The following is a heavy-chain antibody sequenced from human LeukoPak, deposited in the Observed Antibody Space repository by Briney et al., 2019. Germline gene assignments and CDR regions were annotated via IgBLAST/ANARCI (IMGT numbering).Heavy chain of an antibody. CDR1: GGTFSSYA. CDR2: IIPIFGTA. J-gene: IGHJ4*02. V-gene: IGHV1-69*06. Sequence: ASVKVSCKASGGTFSSYAISWVRQAPGQGLEWMGGIIPIFGTANYAQKFQGRVTITADKSTSTAYMELSSLRSGDTAVYYCASGYIAVAPSDYWGQGTLVTVSS. D-gene: IGHD6-19*01. CDR3: ASGYIAVAPSDY.